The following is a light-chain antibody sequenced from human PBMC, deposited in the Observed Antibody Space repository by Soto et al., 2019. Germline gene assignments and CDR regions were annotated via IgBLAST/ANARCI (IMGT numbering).Light chain of an antibody. Sequence: QSALTQPASVSGSPGQSITISCTGTSSDLGSYDLVSWYQQHPGRAPKLIIFEVTKRPSGVSNRFSASKSGNTASLTISGLLAEDEADYYCSSYTSSSTWVFGGGTKLTVL. J-gene: IGLJ3*02. CDR1: SSDLGSYDL. CDR2: EVT. V-gene: IGLV2-14*02. CDR3: SSYTSSSTWV.